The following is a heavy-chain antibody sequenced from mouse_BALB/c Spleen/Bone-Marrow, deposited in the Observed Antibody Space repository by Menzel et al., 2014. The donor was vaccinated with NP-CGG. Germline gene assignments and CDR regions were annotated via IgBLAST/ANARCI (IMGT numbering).Heavy chain of an antibody. Sequence: KQSAAELVKPGASVKLSCKASGYTFTSYYMYWVKQRPGQGLEWIGEINPSNGGTNFNEKFKSKATLTVDKSSSTAYMQLSSLTSEDSAVYYCTRSRYDYDNAMDCWGQGTSVTVSS. J-gene: IGHJ4*01. CDR1: GYTFTSYY. D-gene: IGHD2-4*01. V-gene: IGHV1S81*02. CDR2: INPSNGGT. CDR3: TRSRYDYDNAMDC.